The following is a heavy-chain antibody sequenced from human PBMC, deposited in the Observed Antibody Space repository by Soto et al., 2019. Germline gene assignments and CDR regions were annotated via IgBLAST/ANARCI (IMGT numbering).Heavy chain of an antibody. CDR1: GYTFTSYY. CDR2: INPSGGST. V-gene: IGHV1-46*01. J-gene: IGHJ3*02. Sequence: GASVKGSCKESGYTFTSYYMHWVRQAPGQGLEWMGIINPSGGSTSYAQKFQGRVTMTRDTSTSTVYMELSSLRSEDTAVYYRARDQVHYYYDSSDTVDAFDIWGQGTTV. CDR3: ARDQVHYYYDSSDTVDAFDI. D-gene: IGHD3-22*01.